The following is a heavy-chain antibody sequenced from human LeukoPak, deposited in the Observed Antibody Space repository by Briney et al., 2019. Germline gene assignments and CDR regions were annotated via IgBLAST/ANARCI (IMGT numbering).Heavy chain of an antibody. CDR1: GFTFTNAW. CDR2: IKSKTDGGTS. J-gene: IGHJ5*02. V-gene: IGHV3-15*01. Sequence: GGSLRLSCAASGFTFTNAWMYWVRQAPGKGLEWVGRIKSKTDGGTSDYAAPVTGRFTISRDDSKSTLYLEMNSLKTKDTGVYYCSTLWYGAWGQGTLVTVSS. D-gene: IGHD3-10*01. CDR3: STLWYGA.